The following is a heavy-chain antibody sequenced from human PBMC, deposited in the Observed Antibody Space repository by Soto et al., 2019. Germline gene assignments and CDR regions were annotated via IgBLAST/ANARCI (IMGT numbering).Heavy chain of an antibody. CDR1: GGSIRDYY. D-gene: IGHD4-17*01. Sequence: SETLSLTCTVSGGSIRDYYWGWIRQSPGKGLEWIGYIYYTGTTKYNPSLKSRVTISVDRSKNQFSLKLSSVTAADTAVYYCARAHYGDYGYGMDVWGQGTTVTVSS. J-gene: IGHJ6*02. V-gene: IGHV4-59*12. CDR2: IYYTGTT. CDR3: ARAHYGDYGYGMDV.